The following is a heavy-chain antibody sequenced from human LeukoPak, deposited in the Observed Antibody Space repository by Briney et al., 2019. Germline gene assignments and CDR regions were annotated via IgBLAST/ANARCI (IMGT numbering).Heavy chain of an antibody. V-gene: IGHV4-61*02. D-gene: IGHD4-17*01. CDR1: GGSISSSSYY. CDR3: AREGYGDWRLYYYYYMDV. CDR2: IYTSGST. J-gene: IGHJ6*03. Sequence: SETLSLTCTVSGGSISSSSYYWSWIRQPAGKGLEWIGRIYTSGSTNYNPSLKSRVTISVDTSKNQFSLKLSSVTAADTAVYYCAREGYGDWRLYYYYYMDVWGKGTTVTISS.